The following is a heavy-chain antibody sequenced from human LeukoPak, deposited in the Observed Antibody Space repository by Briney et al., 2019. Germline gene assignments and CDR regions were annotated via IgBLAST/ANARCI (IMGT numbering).Heavy chain of an antibody. CDR1: GYTFTGYY. CDR2: INPNSGGT. Sequence: ASVKVSCKASGYTFTGYYMHWVRQAPGQGLEWMGWINPNSGGTNYAQKFQGRVTMTRDTSISTACMELSRLRSDDTAVYYCARDPYYCDSSGYHDWYFDLWGRGTLVTVSS. V-gene: IGHV1-2*02. D-gene: IGHD3-22*01. CDR3: ARDPYYCDSSGYHDWYFDL. J-gene: IGHJ2*01.